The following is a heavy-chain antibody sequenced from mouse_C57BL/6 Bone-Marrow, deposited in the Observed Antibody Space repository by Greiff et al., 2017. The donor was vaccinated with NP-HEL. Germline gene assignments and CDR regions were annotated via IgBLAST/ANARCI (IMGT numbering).Heavy chain of an antibody. CDR3: ARLETAQATLYAMDY. CDR1: GYTFTDHT. CDR2: IYPRDGST. V-gene: IGHV1-78*01. Sequence: VKLQESDAELVKPGASVKISCKVSGYTFTDHTIHWMKQRPEQGLEWIGYIYPRDGSTKYNEKFKGKATLTADKSSSTAYMQLNSLTSEDSAVYFCARLETAQATLYAMDYWGQGTSVTVSS. J-gene: IGHJ4*01. D-gene: IGHD3-2*02.